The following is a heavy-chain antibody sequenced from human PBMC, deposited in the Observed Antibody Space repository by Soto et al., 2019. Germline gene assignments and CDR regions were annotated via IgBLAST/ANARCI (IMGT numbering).Heavy chain of an antibody. J-gene: IGHJ4*02. D-gene: IGHD2-21*02. V-gene: IGHV1-69*02. CDR2: IIPILGIA. CDR3: ARGPYCGGDCYSDY. Sequence: QVQLVQSGAEVKKPGSSVKVSCKASGGTFSSYTISWVRQAPGQGLEWMGRIIPILGIANYAQKFQGRVTLTADKSPSTAYMELSSLRSEDTAVYYCARGPYCGGDCYSDYWGQGTLVTVSS. CDR1: GGTFSSYT.